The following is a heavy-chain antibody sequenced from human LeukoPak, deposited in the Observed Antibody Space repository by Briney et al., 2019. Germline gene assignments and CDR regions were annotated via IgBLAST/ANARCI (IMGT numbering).Heavy chain of an antibody. CDR2: INHSGST. J-gene: IGHJ4*02. Sequence: SQTLSLTCAVYGGSFSGYYWSWIRQPPGKGLEWIGEINHSGSTNYNPSLKSRVTISVDTSKNQFSLKLSSVTAADTAVYYCARGSPRYDFWSGYYIKTYYFDYWGQGTLVTVSS. V-gene: IGHV4-34*01. D-gene: IGHD3-3*01. CDR1: GGSFSGYY. CDR3: ARGSPRYDFWSGYYIKTYYFDY.